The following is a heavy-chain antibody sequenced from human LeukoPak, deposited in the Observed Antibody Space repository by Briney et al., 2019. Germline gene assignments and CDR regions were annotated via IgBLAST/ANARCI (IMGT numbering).Heavy chain of an antibody. D-gene: IGHD6-19*01. CDR3: ARDDIAVAGIDY. CDR1: GFTFSSYA. V-gene: IGHV3-30*04. CDR2: ISYDGSNK. J-gene: IGHJ4*02. Sequence: PGGSLRLSCAASGFTFSSYAMSWVRQAPGKGLEWVAVISYDGSNKYYADSVKGRFTISRDNSKNTLYLQMNSLRAEDTAVYYCARDDIAVAGIDYWGQGTMVTVSS.